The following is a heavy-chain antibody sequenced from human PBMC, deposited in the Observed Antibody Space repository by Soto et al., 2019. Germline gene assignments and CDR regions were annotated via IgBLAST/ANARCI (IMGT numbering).Heavy chain of an antibody. CDR1: GFTFSSYS. V-gene: IGHV3-21*01. CDR3: AGEVYYYDSSGPDAFDI. D-gene: IGHD3-22*01. CDR2: IRSSSYI. J-gene: IGHJ3*02. Sequence: PGGSLRLSCAASGFTFSSYSMNWVRQAPGKGLEWVSSIRSSSYIYYADSVKGRFTISRDNAKNSLYLQMNSLRAEDTAVYYCAGEVYYYDSSGPDAFDIWGQGTMVTVSS.